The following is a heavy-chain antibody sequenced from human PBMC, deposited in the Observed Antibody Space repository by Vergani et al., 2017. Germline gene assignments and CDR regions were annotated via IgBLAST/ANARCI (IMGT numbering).Heavy chain of an antibody. D-gene: IGHD3-16*01. V-gene: IGHV1-69*04. Sequence: QVQLVQSGAEVKKPGASVKVSCKASGYTFTSYGISWVRQAPGQGFEWMGRIIPILGIANYAQKFQERVTITAYNTTSTAYMELSSLRSEDTAVYYCARVLGEYYYYYYMDVWGKGTTVTVSS. CDR1: GYTFTSYG. J-gene: IGHJ6*03. CDR2: IIPILGIA. CDR3: ARVLGEYYYYYYMDV.